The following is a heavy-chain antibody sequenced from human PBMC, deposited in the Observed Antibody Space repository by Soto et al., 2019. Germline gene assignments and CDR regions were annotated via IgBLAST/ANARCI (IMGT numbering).Heavy chain of an antibody. CDR2: ISAYNGNT. J-gene: IGHJ3*02. CDR3: ARKILNQYYDFWSGYLFDAFAI. Sequence: ASVKVSCKASGYTFTSYGISWVRQAPGQGLEWMGWISAYNGNTNYAQKLQGRVTMTTDTSTSTAYMELRSLRSDDTAVYYCARKILNQYYDFWSGYLFDAFAIWGKGTMVTVSS. D-gene: IGHD3-3*01. CDR1: GYTFTSYG. V-gene: IGHV1-18*01.